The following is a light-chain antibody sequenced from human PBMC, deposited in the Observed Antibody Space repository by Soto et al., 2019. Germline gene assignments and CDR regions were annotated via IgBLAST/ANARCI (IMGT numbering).Light chain of an antibody. CDR1: NIGSKS. V-gene: IGLV3-21*02. J-gene: IGLJ2*01. CDR2: ADS. CDR3: HVWDISAEQVV. Sequence: SYELTQPPSVSVAPGQTATVTCGADNIGSKSAHWYQKKAGQAPLLVVFADSDRPPGIPARFSAFNSGNTATLTISMVEDGDEADYYCHVWDISAEQVVFGGGTKVTVL.